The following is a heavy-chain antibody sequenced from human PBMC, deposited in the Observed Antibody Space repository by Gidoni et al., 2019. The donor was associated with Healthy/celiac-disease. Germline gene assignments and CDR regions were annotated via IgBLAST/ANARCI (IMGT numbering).Heavy chain of an antibody. V-gene: IGHV3-66*02. J-gene: IGHJ4*02. CDR3: ARTAAGTGGAPNFDY. D-gene: IGHD6-13*01. CDR2: IYSGGST. Sequence: EVQLVESGGGLVQPGGSLRLSCAASGFTVSSNYMSWVRQAPGKGLEWVSVIYSGGSTYYADSVKGRFTISRDNSKNTLYLQMNSLRAEDTAVYYCARTAAGTGGAPNFDYWGQGTLVTVSS. CDR1: GFTVSSNY.